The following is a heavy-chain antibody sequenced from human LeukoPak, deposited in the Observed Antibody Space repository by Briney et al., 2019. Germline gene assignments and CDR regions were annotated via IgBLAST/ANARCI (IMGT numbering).Heavy chain of an antibody. J-gene: IGHJ4*02. Sequence: GGSLRLSCAASGFTFSNYAMPWVRQAPGKGLEWVSLISAGGTYEYYADSVKGRFTISRDNSKNTLYLQLNNLRAEDTAVYYCARDSTYYYDSGSSGPHYFDNWGQGTLVTVSS. D-gene: IGHD3-10*01. CDR3: ARDSTYYYDSGSSGPHYFDN. CDR2: ISAGGTYE. CDR1: GFTFSNYA. V-gene: IGHV3-30*01.